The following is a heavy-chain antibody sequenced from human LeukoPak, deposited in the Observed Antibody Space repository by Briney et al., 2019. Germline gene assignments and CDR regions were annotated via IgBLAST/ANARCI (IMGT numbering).Heavy chain of an antibody. CDR3: AREAVRGDTATLKGAMGY. V-gene: IGHV3-21*04. CDR2: ISSSSSYI. D-gene: IGHD5-18*01. Sequence: ETLSLTCAVSGGSISSRNWWSWVRQPPGKGLEWVSSISSSSSYIYYADSVKGRFTISRDNAKNSLYLQMNSLRAEDTAVYYCAREAVRGDTATLKGAMGYWGQGTLVIVSS. CDR1: GGSISSRN. J-gene: IGHJ4*02.